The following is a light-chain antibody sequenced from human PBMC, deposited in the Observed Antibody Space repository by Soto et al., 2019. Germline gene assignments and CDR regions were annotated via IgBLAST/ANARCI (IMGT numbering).Light chain of an antibody. J-gene: IGKJ4*01. V-gene: IGKV1-9*01. CDR1: QGISSY. CDR2: AAS. CDR3: QQLNSYPLT. Sequence: DLQLTQSPSFLSASVGDRVTITCRASQGISSYLAWYQQKPGKDPKLLIYAASTLQSGVPARFSGSGSGTEFTLTISSLQPEDFATDYCQQLNSYPLTVGGGTKVEIK.